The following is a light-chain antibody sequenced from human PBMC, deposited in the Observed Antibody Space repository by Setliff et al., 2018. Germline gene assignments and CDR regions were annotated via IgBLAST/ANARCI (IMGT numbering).Light chain of an antibody. V-gene: IGLV1-44*01. CDR2: RNN. CDR3: AAWDDSLNGPV. CDR1: SSNIGSNT. Sequence: QSALTQPPSASGTPGQRVTVSCSGSSSNIGSNTVNWYQRLPGTAPKLLIYRNNQRPSGVPDRFSGSKSGTSASLAISGLQSEDEADYYCAAWDDSLNGPVFGGGTKVTVL. J-gene: IGLJ2*01.